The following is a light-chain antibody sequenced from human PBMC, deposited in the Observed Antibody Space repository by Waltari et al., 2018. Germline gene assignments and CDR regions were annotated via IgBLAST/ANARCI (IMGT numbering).Light chain of an antibody. Sequence: HSVLTQPPSASGTPGQRVTISCSGSNSNSGSNTGNWYQQHPGAAPQLLIYYNNQRPSGVPHRFSGSKSGTSASLAISGLQSEDEADDYCEAWDDSLNGQVFGGGTKLTVL. CDR3: EAWDDSLNGQV. V-gene: IGLV1-44*01. CDR2: YNN. J-gene: IGLJ3*02. CDR1: NSNSGSNT.